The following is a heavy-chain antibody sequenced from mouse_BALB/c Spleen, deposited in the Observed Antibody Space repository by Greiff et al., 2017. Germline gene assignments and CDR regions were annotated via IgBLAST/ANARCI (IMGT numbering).Heavy chain of an antibody. V-gene: IGHV1-69*02. CDR1: GYTFTSYW. J-gene: IGHJ4*01. Sequence: VQLQQPGAELVKPGAPVKLSCKASGYTFTSYWMNWVKQRPGRGLEWIGRIDPSDSETHYNQKFKDKATLTVDKSSSTAYIQLSSLTSEDSAVYYCARWSLRTAMDYWGQGTSVTVSS. D-gene: IGHD6-5*01. CDR3: ARWSLRTAMDY. CDR2: IDPSDSET.